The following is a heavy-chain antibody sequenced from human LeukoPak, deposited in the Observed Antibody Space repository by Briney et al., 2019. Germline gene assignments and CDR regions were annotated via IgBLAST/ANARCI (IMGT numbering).Heavy chain of an antibody. CDR2: IRSKANSYAT. V-gene: IGHV3-73*01. J-gene: IGHJ4*02. Sequence: PGGSLRLTCAASGFTFSGSAMHWVRQASGKGLEWVGRIRSKANSYATAYAASVKGRFTISRDDSKNTAYLQMNSLKTEDTAVYYCTISQSLGSVGATTQSVVDYWGQGTLVTVSS. D-gene: IGHD1-26*01. CDR1: GFTFSGSA. CDR3: TISQSLGSVGATTQSVVDY.